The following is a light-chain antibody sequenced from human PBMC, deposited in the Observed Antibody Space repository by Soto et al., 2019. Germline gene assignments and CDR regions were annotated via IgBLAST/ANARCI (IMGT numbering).Light chain of an antibody. CDR3: QQYGYSFWT. CDR2: SAS. CDR1: QSVSSNY. Sequence: EIVLTQSPGTLSLSPGGRATLSCRASQSVSSNYLAWYQQKPGQAPRLLIYSASSRATGIPDRFSGSGSGTDYTLTISRLEPEDSAVYYCQQYGYSFWTFGQGTKVDIK. V-gene: IGKV3-20*01. J-gene: IGKJ1*01.